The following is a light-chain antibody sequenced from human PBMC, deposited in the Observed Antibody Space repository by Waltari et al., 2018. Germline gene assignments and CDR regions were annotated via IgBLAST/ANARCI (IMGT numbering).Light chain of an antibody. CDR3: QSADSSISYVV. CDR2: QDS. V-gene: IGLV3-25*03. Sequence: SYELTPPPSVSVSPGQTARITCSGDALPRQYTYWYQQKPGQAPVLVISQDSERPSGIPERFSGSSSGTTVTLTISGVQAEDEADYYCQSADSSISYVVFGGGTKLTVL. J-gene: IGLJ2*01. CDR1: ALPRQY.